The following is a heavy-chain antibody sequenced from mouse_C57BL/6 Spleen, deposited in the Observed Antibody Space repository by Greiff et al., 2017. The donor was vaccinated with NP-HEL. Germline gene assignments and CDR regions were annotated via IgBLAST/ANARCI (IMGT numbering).Heavy chain of an antibody. J-gene: IGHJ1*03. Sequence: VQLQQSYAELVKPGASVKISCKVSGYTFTDHTIHWMKQRPEQGLEWIGYIYPRDGSTKYNEKFKGKATLTADKSSSTAYMQLNSLTSEDSAVYFCAFYYGSSHWYFDVWGTGTTVTVSS. CDR2: IYPRDGST. CDR1: GYTFTDHT. V-gene: IGHV1-78*01. D-gene: IGHD1-1*01. CDR3: AFYYGSSHWYFDV.